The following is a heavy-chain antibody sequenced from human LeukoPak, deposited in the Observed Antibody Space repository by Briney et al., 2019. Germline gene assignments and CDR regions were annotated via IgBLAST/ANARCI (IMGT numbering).Heavy chain of an antibody. D-gene: IGHD2-21*02. CDR3: ARGAFVVVTASLGY. CDR2: ISGSGGST. J-gene: IGHJ4*02. Sequence: GGSLRLSCAASGFTFSSYAMSWVRQAPGKGLEWVSAISGSGGSTYYADSVKGRFTISRDNSKNTLYLQMNSLRSEDTAVYYCARGAFVVVTASLGYWGQGTLVTVSS. CDR1: GFTFSSYA. V-gene: IGHV3-23*01.